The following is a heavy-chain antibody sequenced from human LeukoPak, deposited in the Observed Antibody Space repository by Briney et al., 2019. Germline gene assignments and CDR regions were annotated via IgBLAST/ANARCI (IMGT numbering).Heavy chain of an antibody. CDR3: ARDGFNNYDSTRGAFDI. Sequence: SETLSLTCTVSGGAISSYYWSWVRQPPGKGLEWMGYVSYSGGTYYNPSLKSRVTISVDTSKRKFSLKLSSATAADTAVYFCARDGFNNYDSTRGAFDIWGQGTMVTVSS. CDR2: VSYSGGT. J-gene: IGHJ3*02. V-gene: IGHV4-59*01. D-gene: IGHD3-22*01. CDR1: GGAISSYY.